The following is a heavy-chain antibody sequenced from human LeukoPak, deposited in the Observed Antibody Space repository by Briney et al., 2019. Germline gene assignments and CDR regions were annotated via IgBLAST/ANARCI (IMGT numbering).Heavy chain of an antibody. V-gene: IGHV3-7*03. CDR3: TTDRWYSADH. J-gene: IGHJ5*02. CDR1: GFIFSDSW. CDR2: IEKNGSGK. D-gene: IGHD2-15*01. Sequence: XGSLRLSCTVSGFIFSDSWMAWIRQAPGKGLEWVAIIEKNGSGKNYVDSVEGRFIISRDNAKNSLFLQMDSLKVEDTAIYYCTTDRWYSADHWGQGTLVTVSS.